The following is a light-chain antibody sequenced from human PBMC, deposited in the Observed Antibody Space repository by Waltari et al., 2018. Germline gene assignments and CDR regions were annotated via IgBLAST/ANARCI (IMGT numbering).Light chain of an antibody. Sequence: EIVLTQSPATLSLSPGERATPSCRASQSVSSYLAWYQQKPGQAPRLLVHDASHRATGIPARFSGGGSGTDFTLTISSLEPEDFAVYYCQQRSNWPRTFGQGTRLEIK. CDR2: DAS. J-gene: IGKJ2*01. V-gene: IGKV3-11*01. CDR1: QSVSSY. CDR3: QQRSNWPRT.